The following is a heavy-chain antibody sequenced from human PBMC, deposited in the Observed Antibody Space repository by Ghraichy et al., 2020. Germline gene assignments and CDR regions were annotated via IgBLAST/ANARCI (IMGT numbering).Heavy chain of an antibody. CDR2: IYYSGST. CDR3: ATVPRGLEDY. D-gene: IGHD3-10*01. Sequence: SETLSLTCTVSGGSISTSTVYYWGWIRQPPGKGLEWIGSIYYSGSTYYNPSLKSRVTISVDTSKNQFSLKLSSVTATDTAVYYCATVPRGLEDYWGQGTLVTVSS. V-gene: IGHV4-39*01. CDR1: GGSISTSTVYY. J-gene: IGHJ4*02.